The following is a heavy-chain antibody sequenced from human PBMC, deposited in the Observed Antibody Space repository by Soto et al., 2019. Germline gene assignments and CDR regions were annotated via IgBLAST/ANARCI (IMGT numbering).Heavy chain of an antibody. CDR1: GFTFSSYW. J-gene: IGHJ1*01. CDR3: AKIPVPDFGYCSGGSCYSGSSEYFQH. D-gene: IGHD2-15*01. Sequence: GGSLRLSCAASGFTFSSYWMSWVRQAPGKGLEWVANIKQDGSEKYYVDSVKGRFTISRDNAKNSLYLQMNSLRAEDTAVYYCAKIPVPDFGYCSGGSCYSGSSEYFQHWGQGTLVTVSS. CDR2: IKQDGSEK. V-gene: IGHV3-7*01.